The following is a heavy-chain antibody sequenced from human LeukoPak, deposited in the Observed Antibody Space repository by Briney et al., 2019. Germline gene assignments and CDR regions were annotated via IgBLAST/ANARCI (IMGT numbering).Heavy chain of an antibody. CDR3: ARVRLYYDFWSGPNRGTPEYFDY. D-gene: IGHD3-3*01. CDR2: IYTSGST. Sequence: SETLSLTCTVSGGSISSYYWNWIRQPAGKGLEWMGRIYTSGSTTYNPSLRGRVTISVDTSKNQFSLKLSSVTAADTAVYYCARVRLYYDFWSGPNRGTPEYFDYWGQGTLVTVSS. V-gene: IGHV4-4*07. CDR1: GGSISSYY. J-gene: IGHJ4*02.